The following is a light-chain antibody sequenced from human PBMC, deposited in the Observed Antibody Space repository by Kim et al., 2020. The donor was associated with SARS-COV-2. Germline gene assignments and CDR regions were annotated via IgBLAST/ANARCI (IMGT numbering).Light chain of an antibody. CDR1: QSVSSW. J-gene: IGKJ2*01. V-gene: IGKV1-5*03. Sequence: DIQMTQARSTVSASVGDRVTITWRASQSVSSWLAWYQQKPGKAPKRLIYKASTLEGGVPSRFSGRGSGTEFTLTINSQQPDVFATYSCQQYDGHPYTFRQGT. CDR3: QQYDGHPYT. CDR2: KAS.